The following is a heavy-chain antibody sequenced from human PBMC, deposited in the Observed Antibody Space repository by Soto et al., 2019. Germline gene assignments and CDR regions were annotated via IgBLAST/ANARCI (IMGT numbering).Heavy chain of an antibody. J-gene: IGHJ2*01. V-gene: IGHV3-48*02. Sequence: EVQLVESGGGLVLPGGSLRLSCAASGFTFSDYSMNWVRQAPGKGLEWVSYIASSSWNIYYADTVKGRFTISRDNAKNSLYLQMNSPRNEGTAVYYCARGPSAAAPLSDWFFDLWGRGTLVSVSS. CDR2: IASSSWNI. CDR1: GFTFSDYS. D-gene: IGHD2-2*01. CDR3: ARGPSAAAPLSDWFFDL.